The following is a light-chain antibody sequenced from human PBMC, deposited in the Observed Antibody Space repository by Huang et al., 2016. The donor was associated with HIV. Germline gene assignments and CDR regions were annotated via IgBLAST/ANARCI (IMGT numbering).Light chain of an antibody. V-gene: IGKV1-12*01. Sequence: DIQMTQSPSSVPASVGDRVTITCRASQDIYNWLAWYQQKPGKAPKLLIYSASSLASGVPSRFSGSGFGTDFTLTISSLQPEDFATYYCQQANSFPLTFGGGTNV. J-gene: IGKJ4*01. CDR1: QDIYNW. CDR2: SAS. CDR3: QQANSFPLT.